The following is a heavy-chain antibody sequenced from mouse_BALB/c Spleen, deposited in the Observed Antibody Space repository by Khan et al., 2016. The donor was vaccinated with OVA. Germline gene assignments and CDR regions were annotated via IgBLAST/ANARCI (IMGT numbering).Heavy chain of an antibody. CDR2: IDPANGNT. V-gene: IGHV14-3*02. Sequence: IQLVQSGAELVKPWPSVKLSCTASGFTFKDTYMHWVKQSPEQGLEWIGRIDPANGNTKYDPKFQGKATITADTSSNTDYLQLSSLTSEDTAVYYCDGINAGGQGTTVTVTS. J-gene: IGHJ2*01. CDR3: DGINA. CDR1: GFTFKDTY.